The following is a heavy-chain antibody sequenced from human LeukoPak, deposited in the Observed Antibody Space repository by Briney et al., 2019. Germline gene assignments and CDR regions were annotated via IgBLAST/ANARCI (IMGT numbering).Heavy chain of an antibody. CDR2: IIGIATTT. CDR3: AKEAMYCRTDTRCHLH. J-gene: IGHJ4*02. D-gene: IGHD2-2*01. Sequence: PGGSLRLSWAASGFTFTTYTRSWFRQAPGKGLNWVSAIIGIATTTYYAASGKGRFTLSKDNSENPLYLQMNSLRAADTDVYYCAKEAMYCRTDTRCHLHWGQGTLVTVSS. CDR1: GFTFTTYT. V-gene: IGHV3-23*01.